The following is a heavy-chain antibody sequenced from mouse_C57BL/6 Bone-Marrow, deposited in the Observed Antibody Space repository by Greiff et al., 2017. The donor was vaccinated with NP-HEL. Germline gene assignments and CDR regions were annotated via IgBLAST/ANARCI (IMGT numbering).Heavy chain of an antibody. V-gene: IGHV5-15*01. CDR1: GFTFSDYG. D-gene: IGHD1-1*01. CDR2: ISNLAYSI. J-gene: IGHJ2*01. CDR3: ARRGDYGLDY. Sequence: EVHLVESGGGLVQPGGSLKLSCAASGFTFSDYGMAWVRQAPRRGPEWVAFISNLAYSIYYADTVTGRFTISRENAKNTLYLEMSSLRSEDTSMYYCARRGDYGLDYWGQGTTLTVSS.